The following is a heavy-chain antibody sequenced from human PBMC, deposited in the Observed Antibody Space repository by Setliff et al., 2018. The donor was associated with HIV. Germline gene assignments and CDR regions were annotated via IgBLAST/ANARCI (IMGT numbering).Heavy chain of an antibody. V-gene: IGHV4-34*01. CDR2: INHSGST. J-gene: IGHJ4*01. D-gene: IGHD3-3*01. CDR1: GGSFSAYH. CDR3: ARGRDYTGSWFRPFYLDF. Sequence: SETLSLTCAVYGGSFSAYHWSWIRQTPGKGLEWLGEINHSGSTAYNLALESRVSMPIGTSKNQFSLKLTSVTAAETAIYYCARGRDYTGSWFRPFYLDFWGHGKLVTVSS.